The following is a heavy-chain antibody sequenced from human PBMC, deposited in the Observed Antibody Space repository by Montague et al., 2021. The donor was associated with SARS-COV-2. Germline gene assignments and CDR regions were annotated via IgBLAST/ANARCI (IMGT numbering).Heavy chain of an antibody. CDR1: GGSLSSNSYY. D-gene: IGHD4-23*01. J-gene: IGHJ5*02. CDR2: ISYSGST. Sequence: SETLSLTCTVSGGSLSSNSYYWAWIRQPPGKGLEWIGNISYSGSTYYNPSLKGRVTTSEDTSKNQFSLNLSAVTAADTAVYYCAVHIYPYANSCDPWGQGTLAIVSS. V-gene: IGHV4-39*01. CDR3: AVHIYPYANSCDP.